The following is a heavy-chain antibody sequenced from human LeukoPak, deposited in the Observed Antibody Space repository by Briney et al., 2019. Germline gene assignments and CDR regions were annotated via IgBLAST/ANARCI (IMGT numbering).Heavy chain of an antibody. CDR2: ISYDGSNK. D-gene: IGHD3-10*01. CDR1: GFTFSSYG. J-gene: IGHJ4*02. V-gene: IGHV3-30*18. Sequence: PGGSLRLSCAASGFTFSSYGMHWVRQAPGKGLEWVAVISYDGSNKYYADSVKGRFTISRDNSKNTLYLQMNSLRAEDTAVYYCAKGPYYYGSGSYYISANKNITPYYFDYWGQGTLVTVSS. CDR3: AKGPYYYGSGSYYISANKNITPYYFDY.